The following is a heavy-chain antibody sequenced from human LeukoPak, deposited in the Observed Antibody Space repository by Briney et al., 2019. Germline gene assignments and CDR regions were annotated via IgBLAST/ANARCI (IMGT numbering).Heavy chain of an antibody. V-gene: IGHV3-21*01. D-gene: IGHD3-16*01. CDR2: ITPRSDYI. CDR3: TRDPQGGDY. Sequence: GGSLRLSCAASGFTFSTNSMNWVRQAPGKGLEWVSSITPRSDYISYVDSVKGRFIISRDNTENSLFLQMNNLRAEDTAVYYCTRDPQGGDYWGQGTLVTVSS. CDR1: GFTFSTNS. J-gene: IGHJ4*02.